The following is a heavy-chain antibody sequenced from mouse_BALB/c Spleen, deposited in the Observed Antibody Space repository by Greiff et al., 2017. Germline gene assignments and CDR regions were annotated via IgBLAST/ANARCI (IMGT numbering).Heavy chain of an antibody. V-gene: IGHV5-6-5*01. D-gene: IGHD1-1*01. CDR1: GFTFSSYA. CDR3: DYYGNSYSWDFDV. J-gene: IGHJ1*01. Sequence: EVKLMESGGGLVKPGGSLKLSCAASGFTFSSYAMSWVRQTPEKGLEWVASISSGGSTYYPDSVKGRFTISRDKAKNILYVQMSSLRSEDTAMYYCDYYGNSYSWDFDVWGAGTTVTVSS. CDR2: ISSGGST.